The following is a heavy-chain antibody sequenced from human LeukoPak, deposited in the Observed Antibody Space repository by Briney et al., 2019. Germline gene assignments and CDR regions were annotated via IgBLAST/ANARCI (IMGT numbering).Heavy chain of an antibody. CDR2: IYVTGT. CDR3: ARHIGGGIEDMDV. J-gene: IGHJ6*03. D-gene: IGHD3-16*02. CDR1: GGSIGTYY. Sequence: PSETLSLTCTVSGGSIGTYYWSWIRQSPGKGLEWIGYIYVTGTRYNPYLQSRVTISVNRSRNQFFLKMSSVTAADTAVYYCARHIGGGIEDMDVWGKGTKVIVSS. V-gene: IGHV4-59*08.